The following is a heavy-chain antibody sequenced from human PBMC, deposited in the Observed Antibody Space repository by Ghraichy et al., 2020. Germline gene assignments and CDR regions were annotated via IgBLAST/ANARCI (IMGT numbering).Heavy chain of an antibody. Sequence: GGSLRLSCAASGFTFSSYAMSWVRQAPGKGLEWVSAISGSGAGTYYADSVRGRFTISRDNSRNTLYLQMNSLRAEDTAVYYCALRGLSWSHFDYWGQGTLVTVSS. CDR1: GFTFSSYA. J-gene: IGHJ4*02. CDR2: ISGSGAGT. CDR3: ALRGLSWSHFDY. V-gene: IGHV3-23*01. D-gene: IGHD1-26*01.